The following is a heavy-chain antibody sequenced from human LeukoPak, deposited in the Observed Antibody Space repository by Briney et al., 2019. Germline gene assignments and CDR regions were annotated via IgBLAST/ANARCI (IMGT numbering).Heavy chain of an antibody. V-gene: IGHV6-1*01. CDR3: AGSFSGAIDY. Sequence: SQTLSLTCAISGDSVSSNSAVWNWIRQSPSRVLEWLGRTYFRSKWYKEYAASVKSRITINPDTSKNQFSLQLNSVTSEETAVYYCAGSFSGAIDYWGQGTLVTVSS. J-gene: IGHJ4*02. D-gene: IGHD3-10*01. CDR1: GDSVSSNSAV. CDR2: TYFRSKWYK.